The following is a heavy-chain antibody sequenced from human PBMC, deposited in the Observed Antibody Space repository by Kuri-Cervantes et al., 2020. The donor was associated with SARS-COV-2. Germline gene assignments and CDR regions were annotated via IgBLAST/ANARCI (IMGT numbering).Heavy chain of an antibody. CDR3: ARHDYDSSGYYYVYYGMDV. J-gene: IGHJ6*02. CDR2: IDPSDSYT. CDR1: GYSFTSYW. V-gene: IGHV5-10-1*01. Sequence: GSLRLSCTGSGYSFTSYWISWVRQLPGKGLEWMGRIDPSDSYTNYSPSFQGHVTISADNSISTAYLQWSSLKASDTAMYYCARHDYDSSGYYYVYYGMDVWGQGTTVTVSS. D-gene: IGHD3-22*01.